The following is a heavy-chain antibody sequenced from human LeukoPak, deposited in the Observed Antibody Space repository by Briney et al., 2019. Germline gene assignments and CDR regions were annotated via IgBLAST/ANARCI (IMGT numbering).Heavy chain of an antibody. CDR3: AGQIARGLWAFDI. CDR1: GGIISITDYY. J-gene: IGHJ3*02. D-gene: IGHD3-10*01. CDR2: IFHTGRT. V-gene: IGHV4-39*01. Sequence: SPTLSLTCTVSGGIISITDYYWGWIRQCPGKGLEWIGSIFHTGRTSYNPSLKSRVTISIDTSRTQFSLKLTSVTAADTALYYCAGQIARGLWAFDIWGQGTVVTVSS.